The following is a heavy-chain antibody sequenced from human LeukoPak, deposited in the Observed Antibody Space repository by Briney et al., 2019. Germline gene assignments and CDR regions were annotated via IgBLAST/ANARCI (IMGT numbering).Heavy chain of an antibody. J-gene: IGHJ4*02. Sequence: GGSLTLSCAASGFTFSRYWMHWVRQGPGKGLVWVSRINSDGSSTSYADSVKGRFTISRDNAKNTLYLQMNSLRAEDTAVYYCARERVMYYYGAGSPDYWGQGTLVTVSS. CDR2: INSDGSST. V-gene: IGHV3-74*01. CDR1: GFTFSRYW. D-gene: IGHD3-10*01. CDR3: ARERVMYYYGAGSPDY.